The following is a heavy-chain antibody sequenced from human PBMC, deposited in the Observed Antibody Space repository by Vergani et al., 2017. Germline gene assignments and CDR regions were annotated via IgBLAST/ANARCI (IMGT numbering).Heavy chain of an antibody. CDR3: TTDALGGGYFDY. CDR1: GFTFSSYA. V-gene: IGHV3-23*01. Sequence: EVQLLESGGGLVQPGGSLRLSCAASGFTFSSYAMSWVRQAPGKGLEWVSAISGSGGSTYYADSVKGRFTISRDNSKNTLYLQMNSLRAEDTAVYYCTTDALGGGYFDYWGQGTLVTVSS. CDR2: ISGSGGST. D-gene: IGHD3-16*01. J-gene: IGHJ4*02.